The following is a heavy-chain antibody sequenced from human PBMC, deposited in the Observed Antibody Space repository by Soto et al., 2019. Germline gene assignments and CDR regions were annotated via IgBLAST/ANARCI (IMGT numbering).Heavy chain of an antibody. CDR3: ARVESSGRYLSWFDP. D-gene: IGHD3-10*01. J-gene: IGHJ5*02. CDR2: IYYSGST. CDR1: GGSISSYY. Sequence: SETLSLTCTVSGGSISSYYWSWIRQPPGKGLEWIGYIYYSGSTNYNPSLKSRVTISVDTSKNQFSLKLSSVTAADTAGYYGARVESSGRYLSWFDPWGQGTLVTAPQ. V-gene: IGHV4-59*01.